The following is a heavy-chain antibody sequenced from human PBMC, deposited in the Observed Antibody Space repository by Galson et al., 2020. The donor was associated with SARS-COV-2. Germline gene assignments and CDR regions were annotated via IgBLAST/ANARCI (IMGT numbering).Heavy chain of an antibody. Sequence: ASLKVSCKASGYTFTSYGISWVRQAPGQGLEWMGWISAYNGNTNYAQKLQGRVTMTTDTSTSTAYMELRSLRSDDTAVYYCARDGESYSGSYYGAFDIWGQGTMVTVSS. CDR3: ARDGESYSGSYYGAFDI. V-gene: IGHV1-18*04. D-gene: IGHD1-26*01. J-gene: IGHJ3*02. CDR2: ISAYNGNT. CDR1: GYTFTSYG.